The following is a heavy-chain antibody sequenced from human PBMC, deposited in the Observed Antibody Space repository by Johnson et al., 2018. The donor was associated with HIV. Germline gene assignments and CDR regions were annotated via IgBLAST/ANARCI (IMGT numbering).Heavy chain of an antibody. CDR3: ARGALGDWVDAFDI. Sequence: QVQLVESGGGVVQSGRSLRLSCAASGFTFGDSAIHWVRQAPGKGLEWVAVLSYDGSNKYYADSVKGRFTISRDNSKNTLYLQMNSLRAEDTAVFYCARGALGDWVDAFDIWGQGTMVTVSS. CDR2: LSYDGSNK. CDR1: GFTFGDSA. V-gene: IGHV3-30-3*01. D-gene: IGHD3-16*01. J-gene: IGHJ3*02.